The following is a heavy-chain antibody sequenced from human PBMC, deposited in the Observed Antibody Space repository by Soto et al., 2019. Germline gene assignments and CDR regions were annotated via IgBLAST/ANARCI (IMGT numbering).Heavy chain of an antibody. CDR2: IIPIPGTA. Sequence: QVRLVQSGAEVKKPGSSVKVSCKASGGTFSSYAISWVRQAPGQGLEWMGGIIPIPGTANYAQKFQGRVTITADESTSTAYMELGSLRSADSAVYYCARSQGSSTSLEIYYYYYYGMDVWGQGTTVTVSS. V-gene: IGHV1-69*01. CDR1: GGTFSSYA. CDR3: ARSQGSSTSLEIYYYYYYGMDV. D-gene: IGHD2-2*01. J-gene: IGHJ6*02.